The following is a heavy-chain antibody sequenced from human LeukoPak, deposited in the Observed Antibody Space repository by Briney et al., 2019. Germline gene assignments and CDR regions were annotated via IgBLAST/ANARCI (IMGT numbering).Heavy chain of an antibody. CDR3: ARGNCGTTSCSERVRGLDV. Sequence: GGSLRLSCAASGFTFSNYDVHWVRQGTGNGLEWVSAFHTAGDTHYAGSVKGRFTVSSDNAEKSFYLQMNSLRAGDTAVYFCARGNCGTTSCSERVRGLDVWGPGITVTVSS. D-gene: IGHD2-2*01. V-gene: IGHV3-13*01. CDR2: FHTAGDT. J-gene: IGHJ6*02. CDR1: GFTFSNYD.